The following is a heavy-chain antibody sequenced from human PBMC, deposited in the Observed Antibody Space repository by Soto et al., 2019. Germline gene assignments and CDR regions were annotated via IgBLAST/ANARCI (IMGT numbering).Heavy chain of an antibody. CDR2: IIPIFGTA. Sequence: SVKVSCKASGGTFSSYAISWVRQAPGQGLEWMGGIIPIFGTANYAQKFQGRVTITADESTSTAYMELSSLRSEDTAVYYCARAGDRSGYYYPQYNRFDPWGQGTLVPVAS. CDR1: GGTFSSYA. CDR3: ARAGDRSGYYYPQYNRFDP. J-gene: IGHJ5*02. D-gene: IGHD3-22*01. V-gene: IGHV1-69*13.